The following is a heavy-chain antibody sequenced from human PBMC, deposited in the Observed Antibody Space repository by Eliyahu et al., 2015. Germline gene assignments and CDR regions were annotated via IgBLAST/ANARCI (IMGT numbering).Heavy chain of an antibody. CDR3: ARSCITMVRGVIFYYYGMDV. V-gene: IGHV4-34*01. CDR1: GGSFSGYY. D-gene: IGHD3-10*01. Sequence: QVQLQQWGAGLLKPSETLSLTCAVYGGSFSGYYWSWIRQPPGKGLEWIGEINHSGSTNYNPSLKSRVTISVDTSKNQFSLKLSSVTAADTAVYYCARSCITMVRGVIFYYYGMDVWGQGTTVTVSS. CDR2: INHSGST. J-gene: IGHJ6*02.